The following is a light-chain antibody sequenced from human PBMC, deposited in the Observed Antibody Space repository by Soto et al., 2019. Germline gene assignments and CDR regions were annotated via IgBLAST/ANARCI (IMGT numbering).Light chain of an antibody. Sequence: QSALTQPASVSGSPGQSITISCTGTSSDVGRYNYVSWYQQHPGKAPKLMIYDVNNRPSGVSNRFSGSKSGNTASLTISGLQAEDEADYCCSSYTSSSTRVVFGGGTKLTVL. J-gene: IGLJ2*01. CDR3: SSYTSSSTRVV. CDR1: SSDVGRYNY. CDR2: DVN. V-gene: IGLV2-14*01.